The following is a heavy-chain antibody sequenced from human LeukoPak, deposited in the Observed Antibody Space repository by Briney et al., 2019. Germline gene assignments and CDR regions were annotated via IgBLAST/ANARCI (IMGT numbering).Heavy chain of an antibody. CDR1: GGSTSSYY. D-gene: IGHD3-22*01. J-gene: IGHJ4*02. CDR2: IYYSGST. V-gene: IGHV4-59*01. CDR3: ARQTGGSYYYDSSGYYPRRYFDY. Sequence: PSETLSLTCTVSGGSTSSYYWSWIRQPPGKGLEWIGYIYYSGSTNYNPSLKSRATISVDTSKNQFSLKLSSVTAADTAVYYCARQTGGSYYYDSSGYYPRRYFDYWGQGTLVTVSS.